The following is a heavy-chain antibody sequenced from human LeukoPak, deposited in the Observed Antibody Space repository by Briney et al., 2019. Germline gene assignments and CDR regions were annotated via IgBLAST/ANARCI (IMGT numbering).Heavy chain of an antibody. J-gene: IGHJ4*02. CDR3: ARVPLRYYDFWST. D-gene: IGHD3-3*01. CDR2: ISYDGSNK. Sequence: PGRSLRLSCAASGFTFSSYAVHWVRQAPGKGLEWVAVISYDGSNKYYADSVKGRFTISRDNSKNTLYLQMNSLRAEDTAVYYCARVPLRYYDFWSTWGQGTLVTVSS. CDR1: GFTFSSYA. V-gene: IGHV3-30-3*01.